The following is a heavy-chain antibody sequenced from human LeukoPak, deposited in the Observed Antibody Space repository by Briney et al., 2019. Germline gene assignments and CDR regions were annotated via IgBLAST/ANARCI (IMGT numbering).Heavy chain of an antibody. CDR1: GSTFSTDA. J-gene: IGHJ4*02. D-gene: IGHD3-10*01. CDR3: AKLAKYFYGSETYYFFEH. CDR2: IKQDGTEK. Sequence: GGSLRLSCAASGSTFSTDAMHWVRQAPGKGLEWVANIKQDGTEKYYVDSVKGRFTISRDNAKNSLYLQMNSLRVEDTAVYYCAKLAKYFYGSETYYFFEHWGQGTPVTASS. V-gene: IGHV3-7*01.